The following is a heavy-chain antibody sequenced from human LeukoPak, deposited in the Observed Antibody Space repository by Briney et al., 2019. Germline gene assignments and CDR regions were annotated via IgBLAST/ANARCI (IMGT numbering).Heavy chain of an antibody. CDR1: GYTFTSYG. Sequence: ASVKVSCKAPGYTFTSYGISWVRQAPGQGLEWMGWISAYNGNTNYAQKLQGRVTMTTDTSTSTAYMELRSLRSDDTAVYYCARLQLLQAYYYYYYMDVWGKGTTVTVSS. CDR2: ISAYNGNT. V-gene: IGHV1-18*01. D-gene: IGHD2-2*01. J-gene: IGHJ6*03. CDR3: ARLQLLQAYYYYYYMDV.